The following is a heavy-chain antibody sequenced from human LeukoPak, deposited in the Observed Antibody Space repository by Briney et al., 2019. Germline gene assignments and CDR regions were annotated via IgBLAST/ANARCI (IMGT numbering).Heavy chain of an antibody. Sequence: SQTQSLTCTVSGGSVSSGSYYWSWIRQPPGKGLEWIGYIYYSGSTNYNPSLKSRVTISVDTSKNQFSLKLSSVTAADTAVYYCASTYSSGWYSSLDYWGQGTLVTVSS. CDR1: GGSVSSGSYY. J-gene: IGHJ4*02. V-gene: IGHV4-61*01. CDR3: ASTYSSGWYSSLDY. D-gene: IGHD6-19*01. CDR2: IYYSGST.